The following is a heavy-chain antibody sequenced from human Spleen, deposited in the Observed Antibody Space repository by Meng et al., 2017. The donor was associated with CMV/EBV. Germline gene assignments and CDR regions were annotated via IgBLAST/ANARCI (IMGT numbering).Heavy chain of an antibody. Sequence: GESLKISCAASGFTFNRYWMSWVRQAPGKGLEWVANIKQDGSEKYYVDSVKGRFTISRDNAKNSLYLQMNSLRAEDTAVYYCAKDGSYSGYDFFHYWGQGTLVTVSS. CDR3: AKDGSYSGYDFFHY. CDR1: GFTFNRYW. J-gene: IGHJ4*02. CDR2: IKQDGSEK. D-gene: IGHD5-12*01. V-gene: IGHV3-7*01.